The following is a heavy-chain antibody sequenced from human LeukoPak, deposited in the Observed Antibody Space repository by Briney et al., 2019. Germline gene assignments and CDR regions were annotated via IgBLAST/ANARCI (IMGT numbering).Heavy chain of an antibody. J-gene: IGHJ4*02. V-gene: IGHV3-53*01. D-gene: IGHD6-13*01. CDR2: IYSGGST. Sequence: GGSLRLSCAASGFTVSSNYMSWVRQAPGKGLEWVSVIYSGGSTYYADSVKGRFTISRDNSKNTLYLQMNSLRAEDTAVYYCAKHWQQLEHFDYWGQGTLVTVSS. CDR1: GFTVSSNY. CDR3: AKHWQQLEHFDY.